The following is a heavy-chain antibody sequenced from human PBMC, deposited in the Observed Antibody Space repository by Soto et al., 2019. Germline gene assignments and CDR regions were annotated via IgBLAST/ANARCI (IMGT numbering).Heavy chain of an antibody. V-gene: IGHV3-30*18. J-gene: IGHJ4*02. CDR3: AKDFGNGYYYEECYFDY. CDR1: GFTFSSYG. D-gene: IGHD3-22*01. Sequence: QVQLVESGGGVVQPGRSLRLSCAASGFTFSSYGMHWVRQAPGKGLEWVAVISYDGSNKYYADSVKGRFTISRDNSKNTLYLQMNSLRAEDTAVYYCAKDFGNGYYYEECYFDYWGQGTLVTVSS. CDR2: ISYDGSNK.